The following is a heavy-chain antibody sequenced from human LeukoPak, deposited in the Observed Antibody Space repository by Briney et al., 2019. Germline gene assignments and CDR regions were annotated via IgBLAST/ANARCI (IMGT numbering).Heavy chain of an antibody. Sequence: GGSLKLSCAASGFTFSSYSMNWVRQAPGKGLEWVSSISSSSSNIYYADSVKGRFTISRDNAKNSLYLQMNSLRVEDTAVYYCARCTTGRTFGSLREIKRSREIDYWGQGTLVTVSS. CDR2: ISSSSSNI. D-gene: IGHD1-1*01. V-gene: IGHV3-21*01. J-gene: IGHJ4*02. CDR3: ARCTTGRTFGSLREIKRSREIDY. CDR1: GFTFSSYS.